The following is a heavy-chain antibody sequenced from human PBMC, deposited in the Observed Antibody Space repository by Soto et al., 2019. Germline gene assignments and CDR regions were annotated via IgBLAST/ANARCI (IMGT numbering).Heavy chain of an antibody. D-gene: IGHD2-21*02. Sequence: GASVKVSCKASGYTFTGYYMHWVRQVPGQGLEWMGWINPNSGGTNYAQKFQGWVTMTRDTSISTAYMELSRLRSDDTAVYYCARGDCGGDCYPRGGYYGMDVWGQGXTVTVYS. CDR1: GYTFTGYY. CDR3: ARGDCGGDCYPRGGYYGMDV. CDR2: INPNSGGT. J-gene: IGHJ6*02. V-gene: IGHV1-2*04.